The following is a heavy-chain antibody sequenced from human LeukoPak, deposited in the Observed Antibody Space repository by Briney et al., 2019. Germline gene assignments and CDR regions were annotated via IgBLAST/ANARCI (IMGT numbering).Heavy chain of an antibody. D-gene: IGHD6-6*01. CDR2: TNPNNGDT. CDR3: ARDSYGSSTDRDLNAFDI. Sequence: ASVKVSCTASGYTFTDYYIHWVRQAPGQGLEWMGWTNPNNGDTNYAQKFQGRVTMTRDTSISTAYMELSRLRSDDTAVYYCARDSYGSSTDRDLNAFDIWGQGTMVTVSS. J-gene: IGHJ3*02. CDR1: GYTFTDYY. V-gene: IGHV1-2*02.